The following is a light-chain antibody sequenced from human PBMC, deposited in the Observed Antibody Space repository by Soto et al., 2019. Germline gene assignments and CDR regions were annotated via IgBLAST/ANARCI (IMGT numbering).Light chain of an antibody. CDR2: GAS. CDR3: QQYTNWPRT. CDR1: QNVSIN. V-gene: IGKV3-15*01. J-gene: IGKJ2*01. Sequence: ERVMTQSSATLSVSPGERATLSCRASQNVSINLAWYQQKPGQAPRLLVYGASTRATGIPDRFTGSGSGTEFTLTISSLQSEDSAIYYCQQYTNWPRTFGQGTKLEIK.